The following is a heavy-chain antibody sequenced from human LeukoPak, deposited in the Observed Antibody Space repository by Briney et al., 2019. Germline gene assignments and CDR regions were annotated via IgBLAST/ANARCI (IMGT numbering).Heavy chain of an antibody. J-gene: IGHJ5*02. V-gene: IGHV1-2*02. CDR2: INPNSGGT. Sequence: GASVKVSCKASGYTFTGYYMHWVRQAPGQGLEWMGWINPNSGGTNYAQKFQGRVTMTRDTSISTAYMELSRLRSDHTAVYYCAIWTYDFWSGYPGNLDWFDPWGQGTLVTVSS. D-gene: IGHD3-3*01. CDR3: AIWTYDFWSGYPGNLDWFDP. CDR1: GYTFTGYY.